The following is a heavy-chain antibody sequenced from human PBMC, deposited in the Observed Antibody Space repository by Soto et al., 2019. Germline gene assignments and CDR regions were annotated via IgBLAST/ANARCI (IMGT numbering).Heavy chain of an antibody. CDR3: ARVRITIFGVVTEYYGMDV. CDR2: ISAYNGNT. CDR1: GYTFTSYG. D-gene: IGHD3-3*01. V-gene: IGHV1-18*04. J-gene: IGHJ6*02. Sequence: ASVKVSCKASGYTFTSYGISWVLQAPGQGLEWRGWISAYNGNTNYAQKLQGRVTMTTDTSTSTAYMELRSLRSDDTAVYYCARVRITIFGVVTEYYGMDVWGQGTTVTVSS.